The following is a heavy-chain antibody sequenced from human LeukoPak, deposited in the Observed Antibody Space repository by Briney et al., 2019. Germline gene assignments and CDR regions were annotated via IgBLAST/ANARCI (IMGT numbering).Heavy chain of an antibody. J-gene: IGHJ4*02. Sequence: GGSLRLSCAASGFTFSSNWMHWIRQVPGEGLVWVARINPDGSDTSYADSMKGRFTISRDNAKNTLYLQMNSLRVEDTALYYCTRDTFGARDYWGQGTLVTVSS. D-gene: IGHD3-10*01. CDR3: TRDTFGARDY. CDR2: INPDGSDT. CDR1: GFTFSSNW. V-gene: IGHV3-74*01.